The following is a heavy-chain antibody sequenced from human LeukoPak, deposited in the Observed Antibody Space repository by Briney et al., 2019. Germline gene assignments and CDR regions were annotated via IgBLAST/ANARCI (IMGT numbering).Heavy chain of an antibody. D-gene: IGHD6-19*01. V-gene: IGHV3-30*01. CDR1: GFTFSAHA. CDR3: ARAADSSGWYYFDS. CDR2: ISHNGRNK. Sequence: GGSLRLSCAASGFTFSAHAMHWVRQAPGKGLEWVAVISHNGRNKYNAASVEGRFTISRDKSKSTLYLQMNSLRIEDTAVYYCARAADSSGWYYFDSWGQGTLDIVSS. J-gene: IGHJ4*02.